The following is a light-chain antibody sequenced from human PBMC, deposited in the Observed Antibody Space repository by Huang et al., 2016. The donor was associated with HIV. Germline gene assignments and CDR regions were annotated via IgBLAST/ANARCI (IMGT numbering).Light chain of an antibody. CDR3: QQYNNWPPWT. CDR2: GPS. J-gene: IGKJ1*01. CDR1: QSVSNN. V-gene: IGKV3-15*01. Sequence: EIVMTQSPATLSVSPGERATLSCRASQSVSNNLAWYQQTPGQAPRLLIYGPSTRATGIPARFSGNGSGTEFTLTISSLQSEDFALYYWQQYNNWPPWTFGQGTKVEIK.